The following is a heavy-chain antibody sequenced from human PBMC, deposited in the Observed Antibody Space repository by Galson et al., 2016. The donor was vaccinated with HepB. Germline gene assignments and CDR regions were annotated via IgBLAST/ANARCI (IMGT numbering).Heavy chain of an antibody. V-gene: IGHV4-59*01. CDR2: IYHSGST. CDR1: GVSISSYY. D-gene: IGHD1-20*01. Sequence: ETLSLTCTVSGVSISSYYWSWIRQPPGKGLECIGYIYHSGSTNYNPSLKSRVTISVDTSKNQFSLKLYSVTAADTAVYYCARVLLTGTTPLRGYFDDWGQGTLVTVSS. CDR3: ARVLLTGTTPLRGYFDD. J-gene: IGHJ4*02.